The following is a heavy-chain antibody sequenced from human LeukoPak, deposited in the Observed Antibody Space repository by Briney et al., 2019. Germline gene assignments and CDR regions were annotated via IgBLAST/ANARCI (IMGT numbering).Heavy chain of an antibody. Sequence: GGSLSLSCAASGFPFSYYSMNWVRQAPGKGLEWVSYISDSSDTMYYADSVEGRFTISRDNAKNSLYMQMNSLRAEDTAVYYCARGIIVGATWGENYNCFDPWGQGTLVTVSS. CDR3: ARGIIVGATWGENYNCFDP. D-gene: IGHD1-26*01. CDR2: ISDSSDTM. V-gene: IGHV3-48*01. CDR1: GFPFSYYS. J-gene: IGHJ5*02.